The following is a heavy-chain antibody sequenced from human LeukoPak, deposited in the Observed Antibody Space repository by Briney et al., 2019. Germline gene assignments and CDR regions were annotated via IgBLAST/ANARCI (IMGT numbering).Heavy chain of an antibody. D-gene: IGHD4-17*01. V-gene: IGHV3-66*01. CDR2: IYSGGST. CDR1: GFTVSINY. J-gene: IGHJ4*02. CDR3: TRDLGYGHDY. Sequence: GGSLRLSCAASGFTVSINYMSWVRQAPGKGLEWVSIIYSGGSTYYAASAEGRFRISRDNSENTVYLQMNSLRAEDTAVYYCTRDLGYGHDYWGQGTLVTVSS.